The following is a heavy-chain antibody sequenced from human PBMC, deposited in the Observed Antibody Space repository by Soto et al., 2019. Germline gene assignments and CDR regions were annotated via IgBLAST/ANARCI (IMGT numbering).Heavy chain of an antibody. J-gene: IGHJ6*02. V-gene: IGHV1-69*06. D-gene: IGHD3-16*01. Sequence: QVQLVQSGAEMRKPGSSLRVSCKASGGTFSDFAFIWVRHAPGQGLEWMGGIVPRFGSPNYAQNFGGSVTTSADTATSTVYMEVSRLCFDGTAVYCGARDRIQLRLGKYSLSGMDVWGQGTTITVSS. CDR2: IVPRFGSP. CDR1: GGTFSDFA. CDR3: ARDRIQLRLGKYSLSGMDV.